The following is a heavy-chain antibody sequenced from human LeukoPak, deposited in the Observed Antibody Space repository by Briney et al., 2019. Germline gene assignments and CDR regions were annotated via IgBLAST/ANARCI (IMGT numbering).Heavy chain of an antibody. Sequence: ASVKVSCKASGGTFSSYAISWVRQAPGQGLEWMGWISAYNGNTNYAQKLQGRVTMTTDTSTSTAYMELRSLRSDDTAVYYCARGGATVNWFDPWGQGTLVTASS. J-gene: IGHJ5*02. CDR1: GGTFSSYA. D-gene: IGHD1-26*01. V-gene: IGHV1-18*01. CDR2: ISAYNGNT. CDR3: ARGGATVNWFDP.